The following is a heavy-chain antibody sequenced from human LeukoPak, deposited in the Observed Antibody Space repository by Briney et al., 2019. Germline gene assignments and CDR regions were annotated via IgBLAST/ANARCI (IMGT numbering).Heavy chain of an antibody. CDR1: GFSFNDAA. CDR3: TTDTRRVVVPK. CDR2: IKRKTDGGTT. V-gene: IGHV3-15*01. J-gene: IGHJ4*02. Sequence: GGSLIFACAASGFSFNDAAMSWVRQAPGKGLEWVGRIKRKTDGGTTNYAAPVKGRFSISRDDSKTSLYLQMNNLQTEDTAVYYCTTDTRRVVVPKWGQGTLVSVSS. D-gene: IGHD2-15*01.